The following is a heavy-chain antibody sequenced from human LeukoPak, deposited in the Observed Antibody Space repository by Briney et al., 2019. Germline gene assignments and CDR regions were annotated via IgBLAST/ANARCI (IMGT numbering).Heavy chain of an antibody. Sequence: GGSLRLSCAASGFTVTNNYMSWVRQAPGKGLEWVSVIYSGGNTYYADSVKGRFTISRDNSKNTLYLQMNSLRAEDTAVYYCARDQMIGTFGIWGQGTMVTVSS. CDR1: GFTVTNNY. V-gene: IGHV3-66*01. D-gene: IGHD3-16*01. CDR2: IYSGGNT. J-gene: IGHJ3*02. CDR3: ARDQMIGTFGI.